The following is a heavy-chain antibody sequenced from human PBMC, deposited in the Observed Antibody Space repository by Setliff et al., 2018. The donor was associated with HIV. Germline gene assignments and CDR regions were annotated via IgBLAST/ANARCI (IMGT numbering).Heavy chain of an antibody. Sequence: KASETLSLTCTVSGDSITNDDYYWGWIRQPPGKGLEWIAIIHYNGRTYYNPSLKSRVTISVDTSKNQFSLKLNSVTAADTAVYYCARTRGYTYGYIDSWAQGTLVTVSS. D-gene: IGHD5-18*01. CDR2: IHYNGRT. CDR3: ARTRGYTYGYIDS. V-gene: IGHV4-39*01. CDR1: GDSITNDDYY. J-gene: IGHJ4*02.